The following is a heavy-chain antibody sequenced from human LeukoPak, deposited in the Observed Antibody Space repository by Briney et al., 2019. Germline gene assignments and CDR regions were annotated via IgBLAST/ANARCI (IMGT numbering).Heavy chain of an antibody. J-gene: IGHJ4*02. CDR3: ARHIAFHGNLDY. Sequence: SETLSLTCTVSGGSISSSTYCWSWVRQPPGKGLEWIGCMYYSGSTYYSSSLKGRVTISLDTPKSQFSLRLNSVTASDTAVYYCARHIAFHGNLDYWGQGTLVTVSS. D-gene: IGHD3-3*02. CDR1: GGSISSSTYC. V-gene: IGHV4-39*01. CDR2: MYYSGST.